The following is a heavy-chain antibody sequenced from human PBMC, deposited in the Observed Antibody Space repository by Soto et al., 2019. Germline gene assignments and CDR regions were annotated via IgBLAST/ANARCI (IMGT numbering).Heavy chain of an antibody. D-gene: IGHD2-2*03. Sequence: ASVKVSCKASGGTFSSYAISWVRQAPGQGLEWMGGIIPIFGTANYAQKFQGRVTITADESTSTAYMELSSLRSEDTAVYYCARDLDIVVVPAANDYYDYGMDVWGQGTTVTVSS. CDR2: IIPIFGTA. CDR1: GGTFSSYA. CDR3: ARDLDIVVVPAANDYYDYGMDV. V-gene: IGHV1-69*13. J-gene: IGHJ6*02.